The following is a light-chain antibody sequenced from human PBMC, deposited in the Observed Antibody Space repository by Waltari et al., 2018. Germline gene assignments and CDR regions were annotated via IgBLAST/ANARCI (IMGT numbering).Light chain of an antibody. CDR1: HSVLGYFNNRAS. V-gene: IGKV4-1*01. J-gene: IGKJ4*01. CDR2: WAS. CDR3: QQYYSFPLT. Sequence: DIMVTQSPDFLSVSLGERASINCTSSHSVLGYFNNRASLAWYQQKPGQPPKPLIHWASTRESGVPDRFRGSGSGTHFTLTISSLQAEDAALYFCQQYYSFPLTFGGGTKVEIK.